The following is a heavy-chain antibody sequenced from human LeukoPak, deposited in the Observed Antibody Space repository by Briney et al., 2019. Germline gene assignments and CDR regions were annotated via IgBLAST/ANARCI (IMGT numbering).Heavy chain of an antibody. CDR3: ARDQSGVGCYDSSGYYYVGFDY. CDR1: GYTFTSYG. V-gene: IGHV1-18*01. CDR2: ISAYNCNT. J-gene: IGHJ4*02. Sequence: ASVKVSCKASGYTFTSYGISGVRQAPGQGLEWMGWISAYNCNTNYAQKLQGRVTITTDTYTSTAYLELRSLRSDDTAVSYCARDQSGVGCYDSSGYYYVGFDYWGQGTLVTVSS. D-gene: IGHD3-22*01.